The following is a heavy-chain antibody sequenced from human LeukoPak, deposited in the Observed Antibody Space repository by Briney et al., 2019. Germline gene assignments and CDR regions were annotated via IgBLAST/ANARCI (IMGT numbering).Heavy chain of an antibody. J-gene: IGHJ4*02. V-gene: IGHV1-2*02. Sequence: ASVKVSCKASGYTFTGYYMHWVRQAPGQGLEWMGWINPNSGGTNYAQKFQGRVTMTRDTSISTAYMELSRLRSDDTAVYYCASLDPDFWSGYGLGYWGQGTLVTVSS. CDR1: GYTFTGYY. CDR2: INPNSGGT. D-gene: IGHD3-3*01. CDR3: ASLDPDFWSGYGLGY.